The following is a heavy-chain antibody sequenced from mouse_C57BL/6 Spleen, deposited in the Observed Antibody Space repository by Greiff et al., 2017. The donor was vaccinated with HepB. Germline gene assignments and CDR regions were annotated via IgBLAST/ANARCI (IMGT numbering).Heavy chain of an antibody. Sequence: EVKLVESGGGLVQPGGSMKLSCVASGFTFSNYWMNWVRQSPEKGLEWVAQIRLKSDNYATHYAESVKGRFTISRDDSKSSVYLQMNNLRAEDTGIYYCTGLYDGYPYYFDYWGQGTTLTVSS. J-gene: IGHJ2*01. CDR1: GFTFSNYW. CDR3: TGLYDGYPYYFDY. D-gene: IGHD2-3*01. CDR2: IRLKSDNYAT. V-gene: IGHV6-3*01.